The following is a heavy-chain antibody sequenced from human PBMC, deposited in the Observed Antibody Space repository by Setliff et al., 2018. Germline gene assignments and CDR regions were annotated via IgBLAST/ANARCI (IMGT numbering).Heavy chain of an antibody. Sequence: SLRLSCAASGFTFDDYAMHWVRQAPGKGLEWVSGISWSSGSIGYADSVKGRFTISRDNAKNALYLQMNSLRAEDTALYYCAKDIRPGGELPGDYYGMDVWGQGTTVTVSS. CDR1: GFTFDDYA. CDR2: ISWSSGSI. CDR3: AKDIRPGGELPGDYYGMDV. V-gene: IGHV3-9*01. J-gene: IGHJ6*02. D-gene: IGHD1-26*01.